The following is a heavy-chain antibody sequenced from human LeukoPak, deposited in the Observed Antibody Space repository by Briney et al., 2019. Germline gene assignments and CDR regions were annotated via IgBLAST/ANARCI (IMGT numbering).Heavy chain of an antibody. Sequence: SETLSLTCAVYGGSFSGFSWNWIRQPPGKGLEWIGEINHSGSTNYNPSLKSRVTISVDTSKNQFSLKLSSVTAADTAVYYCAREGTAMESHSFDYWGQGTLVTVSS. CDR3: AREGTAMESHSFDY. V-gene: IGHV4-34*01. D-gene: IGHD5-18*01. CDR1: GGSFSGFS. CDR2: INHSGST. J-gene: IGHJ4*02.